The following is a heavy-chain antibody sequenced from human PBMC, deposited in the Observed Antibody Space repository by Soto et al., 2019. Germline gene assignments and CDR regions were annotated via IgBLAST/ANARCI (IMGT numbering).Heavy chain of an antibody. Sequence: PSETLSLTCAVYGGSFSGYYWSWIRQPPGKGLEWIGEINHSGSTNYNPSLKSRVTISVDTSKNQFSLKLSSVTAADTAVYYCARGPGIAARPRYYYYYMDVWGKGTTVTVS. CDR1: GGSFSGYY. CDR3: ARGPGIAARPRYYYYYMDV. J-gene: IGHJ6*03. CDR2: INHSGST. D-gene: IGHD6-6*01. V-gene: IGHV4-34*01.